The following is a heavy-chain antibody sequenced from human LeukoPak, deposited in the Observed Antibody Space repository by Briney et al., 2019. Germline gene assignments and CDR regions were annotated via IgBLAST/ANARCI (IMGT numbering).Heavy chain of an antibody. CDR3: ARDLHYYGSGSLNYYYGMDV. J-gene: IGHJ6*04. Sequence: SETLSLTCTVSGGSMSSYYWSWIRQPPGKGLEWIGYIYYSGSTNYNPSLKSRVTISVDTSKNQFSLKLSSVTAADTAVYYCARDLHYYGSGSLNYYYGMDVWGKGTTVTVSS. D-gene: IGHD3-10*01. CDR2: IYYSGST. V-gene: IGHV4-59*01. CDR1: GGSMSSYY.